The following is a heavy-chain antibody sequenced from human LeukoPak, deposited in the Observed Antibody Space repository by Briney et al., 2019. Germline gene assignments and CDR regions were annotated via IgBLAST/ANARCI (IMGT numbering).Heavy chain of an antibody. J-gene: IGHJ6*02. CDR1: GGSISSGSYY. CDR3: ARHDEDYYGSGSHAYYHYGMDV. V-gene: IGHV4-61*01. CDR2: IYYSGST. Sequence: SQTLSLTCTVSGGSISSGSYYWSWIRQPPGKGLEWIGYIYYSGSTNYNPSLKSRVTISVDTSKNQFSLKLSSVTAADTAVYYCARHDEDYYGSGSHAYYHYGMDVWGQGTTVTVSS. D-gene: IGHD3-10*01.